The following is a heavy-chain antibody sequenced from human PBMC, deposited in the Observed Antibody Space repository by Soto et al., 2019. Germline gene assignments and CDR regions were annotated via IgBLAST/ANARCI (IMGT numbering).Heavy chain of an antibody. CDR2: IYNNGST. D-gene: IGHD3-22*01. V-gene: IGHV4-59*01. Sequence: SETLSLTCTISGGSISNFHWSWIRQPPGKALEWIGYIYNNGSTNYSPSLKSRVTISVDTSKNQFSLKLSSVTAADTAVYYCARDPDSRGYSYFYSWRQGTLVRVS. CDR1: GGSISNFH. J-gene: IGHJ4*02. CDR3: ARDPDSRGYSYFYS.